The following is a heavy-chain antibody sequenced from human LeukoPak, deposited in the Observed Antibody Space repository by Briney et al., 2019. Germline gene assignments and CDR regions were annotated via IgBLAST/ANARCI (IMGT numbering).Heavy chain of an antibody. CDR2: IKQDGSEK. D-gene: IGHD3-3*01. CDR1: GFTFSSYW. V-gene: IGHV3-7*01. Sequence: GGSLRLSCAASGFTFSSYWMSWVRQAPGKGLEWVANIKQDGSEKYYVDSVKGRFTISRDNAKNSLYLQMNSLRAEDTAVYYCARDLTYYDFWSGYSKGYFDYWGQGTLVTVSS. J-gene: IGHJ4*02. CDR3: ARDLTYYDFWSGYSKGYFDY.